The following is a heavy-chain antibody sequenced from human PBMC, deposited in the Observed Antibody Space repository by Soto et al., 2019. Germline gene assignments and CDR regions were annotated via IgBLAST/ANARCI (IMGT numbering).Heavy chain of an antibody. V-gene: IGHV4-34*01. CDR3: AGQDIVVVVAAIHY. CDR1: GGSFSGYY. Sequence: PSETLSLTCAVYGGSFSGYYWSWIRQPPGKGLEWIGEINHSGSTNYNPSLKSRVTISVDTSKNQFSLKLSSVTAADTAVYYCAGQDIVVVVAAIHYWGQGTLVTVSS. CDR2: INHSGST. D-gene: IGHD2-15*01. J-gene: IGHJ4*02.